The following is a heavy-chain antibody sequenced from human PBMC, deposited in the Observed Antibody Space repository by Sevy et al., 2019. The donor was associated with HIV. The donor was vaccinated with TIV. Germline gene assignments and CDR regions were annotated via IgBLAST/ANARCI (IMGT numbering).Heavy chain of an antibody. CDR3: ARTPIGNYVDYFDY. J-gene: IGHJ4*02. Sequence: GGSLRLSCAASGFTFDDYAMHWVRQAPGKGLEWVSVIHGGGTTQYADSVKGRFTISRDNSKNTLYLQMNTLRAEDTAVYYCARTPIGNYVDYFDYWGQGTLVTVSS. V-gene: IGHV3-53*01. CDR2: IHGGGTT. CDR1: GFTFDDYA. D-gene: IGHD1-7*01.